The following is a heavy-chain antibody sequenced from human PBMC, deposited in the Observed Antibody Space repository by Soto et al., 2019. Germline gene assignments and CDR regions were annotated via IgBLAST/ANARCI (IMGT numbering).Heavy chain of an antibody. CDR1: GFTFSSYS. CDR3: AREEIITFGGVIAPRYFDF. V-gene: IGHV3-21*01. D-gene: IGHD3-16*02. Sequence: GGSLRLSCAASGFTFSSYSMNWVRQAPGKGLEWVSSIRSSSGYIYYADSVTGRFTISRDNAKNSLYLQMNSLRAEDTAVYYCAREEIITFGGVIAPRYFDFWGQGTLVTVSS. J-gene: IGHJ4*02. CDR2: IRSSSGYI.